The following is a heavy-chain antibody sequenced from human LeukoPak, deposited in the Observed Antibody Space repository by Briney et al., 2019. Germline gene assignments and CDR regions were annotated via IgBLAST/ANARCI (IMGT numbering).Heavy chain of an antibody. Sequence: PGGSLRLSCEASGFTLSTYWMNWVRQVPGKGLDWVANINPDGSGKRYVDSVKGRFTIARDNADNSLSLQMNSLRAEDTAVYYCARWGAGGNSWGQGTLVTVSS. J-gene: IGHJ4*02. D-gene: IGHD3-16*01. CDR2: INPDGSGK. CDR1: GFTLSTYW. V-gene: IGHV3-7*01. CDR3: ARWGAGGNS.